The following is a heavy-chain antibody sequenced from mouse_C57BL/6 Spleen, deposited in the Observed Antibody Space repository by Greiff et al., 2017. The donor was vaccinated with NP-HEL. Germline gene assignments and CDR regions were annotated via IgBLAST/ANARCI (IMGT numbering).Heavy chain of an antibody. CDR3: ARSGNYYGSSFYAMDY. D-gene: IGHD1-1*01. Sequence: QVQLQQPGTELVKPGASVKLSCKASGYTFTSYWMHWVKQRPGQGLEWIGNINPSNGGTNYNEKFKSKATLTVDKSSSTAYMQLSSLTSEDSAVYYCARSGNYYGSSFYAMDYWGQGTSVTVSS. CDR1: GYTFTSYW. CDR2: INPSNGGT. V-gene: IGHV1-53*01. J-gene: IGHJ4*01.